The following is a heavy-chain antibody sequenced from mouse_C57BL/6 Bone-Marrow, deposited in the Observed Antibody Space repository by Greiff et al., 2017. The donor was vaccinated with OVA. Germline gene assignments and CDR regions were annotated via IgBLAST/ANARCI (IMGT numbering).Heavy chain of an antibody. J-gene: IGHJ2*01. CDR1: GFTFSDYG. CDR3: AREDLGD. Sequence: DVKLVESGGGLVKPGGSLKLSCAASGFTFSDYGMHWVRQAPEKGLEWVAYISSGSSTIYYADTVKGRFTISRDKAKNTLFLQMTSLRSEDTAMYYCAREDLGDWGQGTTLTVSS. V-gene: IGHV5-17*01. CDR2: ISSGSSTI. D-gene: IGHD4-1*01.